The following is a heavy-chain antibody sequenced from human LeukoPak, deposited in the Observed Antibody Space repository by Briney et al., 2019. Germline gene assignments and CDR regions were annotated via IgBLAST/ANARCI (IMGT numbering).Heavy chain of an antibody. J-gene: IGHJ4*02. CDR3: ARDPGYSSSWYWSY. Sequence: GGSLRLSCAASGFTFSSYEMNWVRQAPGKGLEWVSYISSSGSTIYYADSVRGRFTISRDNAKNSLHLQMNSLRAEDTAVYYCARDPGYSSSWYWSYWGQGTLVTVSS. D-gene: IGHD6-13*01. V-gene: IGHV3-48*03. CDR1: GFTFSSYE. CDR2: ISSSGSTI.